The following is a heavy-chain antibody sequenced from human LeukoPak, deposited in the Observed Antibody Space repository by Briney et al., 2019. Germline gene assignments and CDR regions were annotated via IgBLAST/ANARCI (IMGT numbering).Heavy chain of an antibody. CDR3: ARRSGWYDAFDI. J-gene: IGHJ3*02. D-gene: IGHD6-19*01. V-gene: IGHV4-61*01. Sequence: PSETLSLTCTVSGGSISSGSYYWSWIRQPPGKGLEWIGYIYYSGSTNYNPSLKSRVTISVDTSKNQFSLKLSSVTAADTAVYYCARRSGWYDAFDIWGQGTMVTVSS. CDR2: IYYSGST. CDR1: GGSISSGSYY.